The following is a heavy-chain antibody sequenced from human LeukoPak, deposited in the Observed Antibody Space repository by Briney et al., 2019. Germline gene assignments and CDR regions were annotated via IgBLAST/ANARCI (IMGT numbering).Heavy chain of an antibody. D-gene: IGHD3-10*01. CDR3: AKSYYGSGLFDY. J-gene: IGHJ4*02. CDR2: ISNSGGST. V-gene: IGHV3-23*01. Sequence: GGSLRLSCVASGFTFSNYAMTWVRQAPGKGLQWVSTISNSGGSTYYADSVKGRFAISRDNPRNTLYLQMNSLRAEDTAVYYCAKSYYGSGLFDYWGQGTLVTVSS. CDR1: GFTFSNYA.